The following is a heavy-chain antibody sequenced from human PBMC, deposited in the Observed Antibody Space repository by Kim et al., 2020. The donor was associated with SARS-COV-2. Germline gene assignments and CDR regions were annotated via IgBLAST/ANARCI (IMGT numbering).Heavy chain of an antibody. D-gene: IGHD5-18*01. CDR1: GFTFSSYA. CDR3: AKATRSSAMGPYYFDY. V-gene: IGHV3-23*01. J-gene: IGHJ4*02. CDR2: ISGSGGST. Sequence: GGSLRLSCAASGFTFSSYAMSWVRQAPGKGLEWVSAISGSGGSTYYADSVKGRFTISRDNSKNTLYLQMNSLRAEDTAVYYCAKATRSSAMGPYYFDYWGQGTLVTVSS.